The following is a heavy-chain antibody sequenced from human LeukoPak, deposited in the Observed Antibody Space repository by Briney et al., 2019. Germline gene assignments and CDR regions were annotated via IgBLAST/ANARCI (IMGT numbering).Heavy chain of an antibody. Sequence: SGGSLRLSCAASGFTFSSYAINWVRQAPGKGLEWVSAISGSGGSTHYAGSVRGRFTVSRDNSENTVSLQMNSLRAEDTAVYYCAKGVLASLSNPFDYWGQGTRVTVSS. J-gene: IGHJ4*02. CDR1: GFTFSSYA. CDR3: AKGVLASLSNPFDY. D-gene: IGHD1-14*01. V-gene: IGHV3-23*01. CDR2: ISGSGGST.